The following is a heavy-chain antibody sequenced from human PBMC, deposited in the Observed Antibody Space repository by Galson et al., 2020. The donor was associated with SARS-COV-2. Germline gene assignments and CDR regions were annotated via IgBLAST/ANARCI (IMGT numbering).Heavy chain of an antibody. J-gene: IGHJ5*02. Sequence: SETLSLTCTVSGGSIRGYYWSWIRQPPGKGLEWIGYSYFSGSTNYNPSLKSRVTISVDVSRNQFSLKLNSVTAADTAVYYCARQGYYSGNDPGETWFDPWGQGTLVTVSS. V-gene: IGHV4-59*08. CDR2: SYFSGST. D-gene: IGHD1-26*01. CDR3: ARQGYYSGNDPGETWFDP. CDR1: GGSIRGYY.